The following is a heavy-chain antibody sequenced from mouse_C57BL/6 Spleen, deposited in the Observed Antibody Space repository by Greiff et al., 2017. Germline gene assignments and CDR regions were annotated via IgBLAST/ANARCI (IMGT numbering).Heavy chain of an antibody. J-gene: IGHJ2*01. CDR1: GYTFTDYY. CDR3: ARGLLLRSDY. Sequence: VQLQQSGPVLVKPGASVKMSCKASGYTFTDYYMNWVKQSHGKSLEWIGVINPYNGGTSYNQKFKGKATLTVHKSSSTAYMELNSLTSEDSAVYYCARGLLLRSDYWGQGTTLTVSS. D-gene: IGHD1-1*01. V-gene: IGHV1-19*01. CDR2: INPYNGGT.